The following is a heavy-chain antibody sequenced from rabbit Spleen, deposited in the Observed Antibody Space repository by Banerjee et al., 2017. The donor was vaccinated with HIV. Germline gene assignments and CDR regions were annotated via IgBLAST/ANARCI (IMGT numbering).Heavy chain of an antibody. CDR1: GFSFSTNYY. J-gene: IGHJ4*01. V-gene: IGHV1S45*01. D-gene: IGHD6-1*01. Sequence: QEQLEESGGDLVKPGASLTLTCTASGFSFSTNYYMCWVRQAPGKGLEWIACIYIGNDNTYYASWAKGRFTISKTSSTTVTLQMTSLTAADTATYFCARVKNEISSGYGDLWGPGTLVTVS. CDR3: ARVKNEISSGYGDL. CDR2: IYIGNDNT.